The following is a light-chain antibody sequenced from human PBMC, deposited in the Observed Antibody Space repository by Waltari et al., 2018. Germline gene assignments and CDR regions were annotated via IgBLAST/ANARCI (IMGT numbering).Light chain of an antibody. CDR2: GAS. CDR3: QQYENWPPIT. CDR1: QSIRSN. V-gene: IGKV3-15*01. J-gene: IGKJ4*01. Sequence: EIVMTQSPGTLSVSPGERATLSCWASQSIRSNLAWYQQKPGQAPRLHIYGASTRATGIPARFSGSGSGTDFTLTISSLQSEDLAVYYCQQYENWPPITFGGGTKVEIK.